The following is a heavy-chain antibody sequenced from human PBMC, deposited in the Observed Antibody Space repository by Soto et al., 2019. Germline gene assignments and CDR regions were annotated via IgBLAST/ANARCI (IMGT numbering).Heavy chain of an antibody. Sequence: SETLSLSCTVYARSFGGYYGSWIRQPPGKGLEWIGEVIHTGRTNYNPSLKGRVTISVDTSKNQFSLNLSSVTAADTAVYYCARSPKSSDFPSYFDFWGQGTPVTVS. CDR1: ARSFGGYY. CDR2: VIHTGRT. D-gene: IGHD2-21*02. CDR3: ARSPKSSDFPSYFDF. V-gene: IGHV4-34*12. J-gene: IGHJ4*02.